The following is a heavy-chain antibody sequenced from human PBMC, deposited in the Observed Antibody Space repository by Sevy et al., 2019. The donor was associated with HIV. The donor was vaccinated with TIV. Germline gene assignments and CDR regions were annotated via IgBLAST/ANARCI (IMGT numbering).Heavy chain of an antibody. CDR3: AKGLDTAMVYGMDV. CDR1: GFTFSSYA. V-gene: IGHV3-23*01. J-gene: IGHJ6*02. Sequence: GGSLRLSCAASGFTFSSYAMSWVHQAPGKGLEWVSAISGSGGSTYYADSVKGRFTISRDNSKNTLYLQMNSLRAEDTAVYYCAKGLDTAMVYGMDVWGQGTTVTVSS. CDR2: ISGSGGST. D-gene: IGHD5-18*01.